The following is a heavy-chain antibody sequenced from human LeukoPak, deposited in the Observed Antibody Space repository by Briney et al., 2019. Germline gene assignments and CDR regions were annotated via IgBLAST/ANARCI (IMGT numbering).Heavy chain of an antibody. CDR1: GFTFSSYG. Sequence: GGPLSLSCAASGFTFSSYGMHWVRQAPGKGLEWVAVIWYDGSNKYYADSVEGRFTISRDNSKNTLYLQMNSLRAEDTAVYYCARDGVGMSRINAIDAFDIWGQGTMVTVSS. D-gene: IGHD2-15*01. CDR2: IWYDGSNK. V-gene: IGHV3-33*01. J-gene: IGHJ3*02. CDR3: ARDGVGMSRINAIDAFDI.